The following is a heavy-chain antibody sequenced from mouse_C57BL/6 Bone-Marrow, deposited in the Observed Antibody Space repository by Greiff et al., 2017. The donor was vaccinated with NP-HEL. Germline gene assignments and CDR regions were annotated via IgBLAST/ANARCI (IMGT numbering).Heavy chain of an antibody. CDR2: ISNGGGST. CDR3: ARHPYDYEYYAIDY. J-gene: IGHJ4*01. CDR1: GFTFSDYY. Sequence: EVQVVESGGGLVQPGGSLKLSCAASGFTFSDYYMYWVRQTPEKRLEWVAYISNGGGSTYYPDTVKGRFTISRDNAKNTLYLQMSRLKSEDTAMYYCARHPYDYEYYAIDYWGQGTSVTVSA. D-gene: IGHD2-4*01. V-gene: IGHV5-12*01.